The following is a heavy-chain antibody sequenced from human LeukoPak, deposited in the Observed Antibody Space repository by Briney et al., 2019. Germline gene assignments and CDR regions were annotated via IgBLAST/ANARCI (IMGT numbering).Heavy chain of an antibody. Sequence: SETLSLTCAVYGGSFSGYYWSWIRQPPGKGLEWIGEINHSGSTNYNPSLKSRVTISVDTSKNQFSLKLSSVTAADTAVYYCASPRHHWRYFDYWGREPWSPSPQ. CDR2: INHSGST. CDR3: ASPRHHWRYFDY. J-gene: IGHJ4*02. V-gene: IGHV4-34*01. CDR1: GGSFSGYY.